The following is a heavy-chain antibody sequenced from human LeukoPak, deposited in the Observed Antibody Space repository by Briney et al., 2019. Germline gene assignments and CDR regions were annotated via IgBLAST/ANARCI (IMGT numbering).Heavy chain of an antibody. CDR2: IYYSGRS. CDR3: ARDFADYGDSRDAFDI. Sequence: PSPSLCLSCTVSGGSISSGGYYWSWIGQDPGQGLEWIGYIYYSGRSYSNPSIKSRVTISVDTSKNQFSRKLSSGTAADTAVYYCARDFADYGDSRDAFDIWGQGTMVTVSS. V-gene: IGHV4-31*03. CDR1: GGSISSGGYY. J-gene: IGHJ3*02. D-gene: IGHD4-17*01.